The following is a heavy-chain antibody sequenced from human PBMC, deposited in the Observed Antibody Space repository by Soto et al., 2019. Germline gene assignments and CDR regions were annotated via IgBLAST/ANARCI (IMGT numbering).Heavy chain of an antibody. CDR3: AREVVPAVDYDARDAFDI. Sequence: PGGSLRLSCAASGFTFSSYSMNWVRQAPGKGLEWVSSISSSSSYIYYADSVKGRFTISRDNAKNSLYLQMNSLRAEDTAVYYCAREVVPAVDYDARDAFDIWGQGTMVTVSS. V-gene: IGHV3-21*01. D-gene: IGHD2-2*01. CDR1: GFTFSSYS. J-gene: IGHJ3*02. CDR2: ISSSSSYI.